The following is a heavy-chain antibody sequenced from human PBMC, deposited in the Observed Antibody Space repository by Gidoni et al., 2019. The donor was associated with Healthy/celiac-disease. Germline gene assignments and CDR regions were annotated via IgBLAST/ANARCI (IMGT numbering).Heavy chain of an antibody. Sequence: QVHLVQSGAEVKQPGSSVQVSCKASGGPFRSYPISWGRQAPGQGLEWMGGIIPIFGTANYAQKFQGRVTITADESTSTAYMELSSLRSEDTAVYYCARGLEGIVVVVAAHVDTAMGLWGQGTLVTVSS. CDR3: ARGLEGIVVVVAAHVDTAMGL. D-gene: IGHD2-15*01. CDR1: GGPFRSYP. J-gene: IGHJ4*02. CDR2: IIPIFGTA. V-gene: IGHV1-69*01.